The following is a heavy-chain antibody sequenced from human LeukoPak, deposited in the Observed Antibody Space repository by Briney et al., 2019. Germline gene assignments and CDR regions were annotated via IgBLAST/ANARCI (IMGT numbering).Heavy chain of an antibody. D-gene: IGHD1-26*01. V-gene: IGHV3-53*01. CDR3: ARGTAEWELLESGGFDI. CDR2: IYSGGST. Sequence: GGSLRLSCAASGFTVSSNYMSWVRQAPGKGLEWVSVIYSGGSTYYADSVKGRFTISRDNSKNTLYLQMNSLRAEDTAVYYCARGTAEWELLESGGFDIWGQGTMVTVSS. CDR1: GFTVSSNY. J-gene: IGHJ3*02.